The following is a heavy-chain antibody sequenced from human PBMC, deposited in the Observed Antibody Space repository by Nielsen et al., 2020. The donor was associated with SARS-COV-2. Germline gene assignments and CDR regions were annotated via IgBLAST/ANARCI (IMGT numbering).Heavy chain of an antibody. J-gene: IGHJ4*02. Sequence: WIRQPPGKGLEWVSYISTSSGPKYYADSVKGRFIISRDNAKNSLYLQMNSLGAEDTAVYYCARCAYYYDSSGYPHPTLFDYWGQGTLVTVSS. CDR2: ISTSSGPK. V-gene: IGHV3-48*01. D-gene: IGHD3-22*01. CDR3: ARCAYYYDSSGYPHPTLFDY.